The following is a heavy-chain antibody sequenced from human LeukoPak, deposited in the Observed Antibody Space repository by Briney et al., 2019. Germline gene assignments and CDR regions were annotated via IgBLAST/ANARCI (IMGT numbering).Heavy chain of an antibody. V-gene: IGHV3-23*01. CDR1: GFTFSSYA. CDR3: AKGDIIVVVAAWGY. J-gene: IGHJ4*02. CDR2: ISGRGGST. Sequence: GGSLRLSCAASGFTFSSYAMSWVRQAPGRGLEWVSTISGRGGSTYYADSVKGRFTISRDNSKNTLYLQMNSLRAEDTAVYYCAKGDIIVVVAAWGYWGQGALVTVSS. D-gene: IGHD2-15*01.